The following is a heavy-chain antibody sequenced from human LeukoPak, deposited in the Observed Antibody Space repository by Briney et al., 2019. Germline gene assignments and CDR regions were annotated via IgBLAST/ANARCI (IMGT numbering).Heavy chain of an antibody. J-gene: IGHJ5*02. CDR3: ARGGYYAAIDI. CDR1: GLTFSSHA. D-gene: IGHD3-3*01. CDR2: IVSNGGNT. V-gene: IGHV3-64*02. Sequence: GGSLRLSCAASGLTFSSHAMHWVRQAPGKGLEYVSAIVSNGGNTYYADSVRGRFTISRDNSKDTVYLQMGSLRPKDTAVYYCARGGYYAAIDIWGQGALVTVSS.